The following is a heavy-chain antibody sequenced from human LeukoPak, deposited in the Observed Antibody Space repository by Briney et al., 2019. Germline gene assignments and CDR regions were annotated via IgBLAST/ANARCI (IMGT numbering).Heavy chain of an antibody. CDR2: IYYSGST. CDR1: GGSVSSGSYY. J-gene: IGHJ4*02. V-gene: IGHV4-61*01. D-gene: IGHD5-12*01. Sequence: SETLSLTCTVSGGSVSSGSYYWSWIRQPPGRGLEWLGYIYYSGSTNYNPSLKSRVPISVDTSKNQFSLKLSSVTAADTAVYYCARGGGYSGYESGYWGQGTLVTVSS. CDR3: ARGGGYSGYESGY.